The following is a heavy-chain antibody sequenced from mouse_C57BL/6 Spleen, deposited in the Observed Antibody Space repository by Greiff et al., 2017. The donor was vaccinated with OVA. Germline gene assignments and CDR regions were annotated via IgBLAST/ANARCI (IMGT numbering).Heavy chain of an antibody. V-gene: IGHV1-82*01. Sequence: VQLQQSGPELVKPGASVKISCKASGYAFSSSWMNWVKQRPGKGLEWIGRIYPGDGDTNYNGKFKGKATLTADKSSSTASMQLSSLTSEDSAVYFCARDGAAHAGFAYWGQGTLVTVSA. CDR3: ARDGAAHAGFAY. CDR2: IYPGDGDT. CDR1: GYAFSSSW. J-gene: IGHJ3*01. D-gene: IGHD3-2*02.